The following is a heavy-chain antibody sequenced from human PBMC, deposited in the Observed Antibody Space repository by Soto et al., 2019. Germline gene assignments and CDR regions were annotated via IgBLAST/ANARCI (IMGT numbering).Heavy chain of an antibody. CDR2: ISYDGSNK. D-gene: IGHD2-15*01. CDR3: SKEPSFSGGNFDS. Sequence: GGSLRLSCAASGFTFTSSGMHWVRQAPGKGLEWVAVISYDGSNKYYADSVKGRFTISRDNSRDTLSLQMNSLRAEDTAVYYCSKEPSFSGGNFDSWGQGALVTVSS. V-gene: IGHV3-30*18. J-gene: IGHJ4*02. CDR1: GFTFTSSG.